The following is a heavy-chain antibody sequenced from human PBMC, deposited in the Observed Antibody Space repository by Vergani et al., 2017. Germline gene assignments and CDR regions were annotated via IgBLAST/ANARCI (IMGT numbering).Heavy chain of an antibody. D-gene: IGHD3-10*01. J-gene: IGHJ6*02. CDR3: ARDSAHITMVRGVINSHYYYYGMDV. Sequence: QVQLVQSGAEVKKPGSSVKVSCKASGGTFSSYAISWVRQAPGQGLEWMGGINPIFGTANYAQKFQGRVTITADESTSTAYMELSSLRSEDTAVYYCARDSAHITMVRGVINSHYYYYGMDVWGQGTTVTVSS. CDR1: GGTFSSYA. V-gene: IGHV1-69*01. CDR2: INPIFGTA.